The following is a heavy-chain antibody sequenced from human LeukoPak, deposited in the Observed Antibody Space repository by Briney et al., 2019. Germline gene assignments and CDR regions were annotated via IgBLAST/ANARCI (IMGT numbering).Heavy chain of an antibody. Sequence: SETLSLTCTVSGGSISSGGYYWSWIRQHPGKGLEWIGYIYYSGSTNYNPSLKSRVTISVDTSKNQFSLKLSSVTAADTAVYYCARDRGGSYGLTFDYWGQGTLVTVSS. V-gene: IGHV4-61*08. J-gene: IGHJ4*02. CDR3: ARDRGGSYGLTFDY. CDR1: GGSISSGGYY. D-gene: IGHD1-26*01. CDR2: IYYSGST.